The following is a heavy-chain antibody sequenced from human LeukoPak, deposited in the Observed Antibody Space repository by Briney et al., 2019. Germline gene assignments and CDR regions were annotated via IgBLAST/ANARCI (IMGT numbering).Heavy chain of an antibody. CDR3: AGGVVVTAMEYWYFDL. CDR2: VNHRGGL. Sequence: SETLSLTCAVYGGSLSRYYWAWMRQPPGKGLEWIGEVNHRGGLNYNPSLKSRVTISVDTSKNQLSLKLNSVTAADTATYFYAGGVVVTAMEYWYFDLWGRGTLVTVSS. D-gene: IGHD2-21*02. V-gene: IGHV4-34*01. J-gene: IGHJ2*01. CDR1: GGSLSRYY.